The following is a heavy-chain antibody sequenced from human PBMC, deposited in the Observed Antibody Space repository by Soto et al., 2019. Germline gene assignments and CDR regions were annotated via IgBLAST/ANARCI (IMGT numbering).Heavy chain of an antibody. J-gene: IGHJ2*01. CDR3: ALSSTSWNWYFAL. Sequence: QVQLVQSGAEVKKPGSSVKVSCKASGGTFSSYTISWVRQAPGQGLEWMGRIIPILGIANYAQKFQGRVTITADKSTSTAYMGLSSLRAEDTAVYYCALSSTSWNWYFALWGRGTLVTVSS. CDR2: IIPILGIA. V-gene: IGHV1-69*02. D-gene: IGHD2-2*01. CDR1: GGTFSSYT.